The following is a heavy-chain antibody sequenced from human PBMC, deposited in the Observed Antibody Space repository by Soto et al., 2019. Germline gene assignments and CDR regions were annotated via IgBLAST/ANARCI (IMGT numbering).Heavy chain of an antibody. V-gene: IGHV3-15*01. CDR2: IKSKPDGGTT. CDR3: TTGRRGYYGNSYMDL. CDR1: GYAFEVAW. J-gene: IGHJ6*03. D-gene: IGHD3-22*01. Sequence: EMQLGESGGGLVKPGGSLRLSCAVSGYAFEVAWMNWVRQAPGKGLEWVGRIKSKPDGGTTEYAAPVEGRFTISRDDSTSTLYLQMNSLRTEDTAVYYCTTGRRGYYGNSYMDLWGKGTTVTVSS.